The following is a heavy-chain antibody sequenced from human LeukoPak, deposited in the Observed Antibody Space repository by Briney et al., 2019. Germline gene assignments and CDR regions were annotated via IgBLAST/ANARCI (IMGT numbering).Heavy chain of an antibody. D-gene: IGHD2-2*01. CDR3: ARVVPAGWFDP. J-gene: IGHJ5*02. CDR1: GGSISSYY. V-gene: IGHV4-59*06. Sequence: SETLSLTCTVSGGSISSYYWSWIRQPPGKGLEWIGYIYYSGSTYYNPSLKSRVTISVDTSKNQFSLKLSSVTAADTAVYYCARVVPAGWFDPWGQGTLVTVSS. CDR2: IYYSGST.